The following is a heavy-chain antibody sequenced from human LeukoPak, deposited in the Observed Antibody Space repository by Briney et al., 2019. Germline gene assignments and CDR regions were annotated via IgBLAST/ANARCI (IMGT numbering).Heavy chain of an antibody. D-gene: IGHD3-16*01. V-gene: IGHV3-7*01. J-gene: IGHJ3*02. Sequence: GGSLRLSCAASGFTFSNYWMTWVRRAPGKGLEWVANIRRDGSETHYVDSVMGRFTISRDNAKNTLYLQMNSLRAEDTAVYYCARTWAGRAFDIWGQGTMVTVSS. CDR3: ARTWAGRAFDI. CDR1: GFTFSNYW. CDR2: IRRDGSET.